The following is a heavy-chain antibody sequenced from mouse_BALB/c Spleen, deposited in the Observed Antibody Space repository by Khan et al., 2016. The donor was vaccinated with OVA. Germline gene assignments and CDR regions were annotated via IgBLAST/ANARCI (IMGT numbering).Heavy chain of an antibody. J-gene: IGHJ3*01. Sequence: EVQLQQSRAEILKPGASVKLSCTSSGFNIKDTYMHWVKQRPEQGLEWIGRIDPANGDIKYDPKFQDKATIIADTSSNTTYLQLSSLTSEDTDVYDWDTLYDNPFAYWGQGTLVTVSA. V-gene: IGHV14-3*02. CDR1: GFNIKDTY. CDR3: DTLYDNPFAY. CDR2: IDPANGDI. D-gene: IGHD2-3*01.